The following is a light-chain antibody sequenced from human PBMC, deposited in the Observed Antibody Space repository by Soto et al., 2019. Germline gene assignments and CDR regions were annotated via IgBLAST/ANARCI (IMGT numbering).Light chain of an antibody. V-gene: IGKV3-20*01. CDR2: GAS. Sequence: EIVLTQSPGTLSLSPGERATLSCRASQRVGSSYLAWYQQKPGQAPRLLIYGASSRATGIPDRFSGSGSGTDFTLTISRLDPEDFAVYYCQHPGSSLYTFGQGTKLEIK. CDR1: QRVGSSY. CDR3: QHPGSSLYT. J-gene: IGKJ2*01.